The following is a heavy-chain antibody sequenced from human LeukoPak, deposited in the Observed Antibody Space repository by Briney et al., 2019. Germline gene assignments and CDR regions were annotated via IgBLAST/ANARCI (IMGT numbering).Heavy chain of an antibody. CDR3: ARDRSDYDFWSGSSGWFDP. J-gene: IGHJ5*02. D-gene: IGHD3-3*01. V-gene: IGHV4-59*01. CDR1: GGSISSYY. Sequence: SETLSLTCTVSGGSISSYYWSWIRQPPGKGLEWIGYIYYSGSTNYNPSLKSRATISVDTSKNQFSLKLSSVTAADTAVYYCARDRSDYDFWSGSSGWFDPWGQGTLVTVSS. CDR2: IYYSGST.